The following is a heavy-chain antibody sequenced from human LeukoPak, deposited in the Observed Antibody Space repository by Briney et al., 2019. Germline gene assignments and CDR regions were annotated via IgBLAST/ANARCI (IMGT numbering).Heavy chain of an antibody. CDR3: TRGIAVAG. J-gene: IGHJ4*02. CDR1: GFTFSNAW. V-gene: IGHV3-15*01. CDR2: IKSKTDGGTK. D-gene: IGHD6-19*01. Sequence: GGSLRLSCAASGFTFSNAWMSWVRQAPGKGLEWVGRIKSKTDGGTKDYAAPVKGRFTISRDDSNNTLYLQMNGLKTEATAVYCCTRGIAVAGWGQGTLVTVSS.